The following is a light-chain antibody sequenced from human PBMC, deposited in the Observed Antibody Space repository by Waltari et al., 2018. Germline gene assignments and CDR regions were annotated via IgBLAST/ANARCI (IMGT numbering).Light chain of an antibody. CDR1: EDIKNN. J-gene: IGKJ3*01. CDR3: LQDYNYPFT. CDR2: AAS. Sequence: ALQMTQSPSSLSASVGDSVTITCRASEDIKNNLGWFQQTPGGAPKLLIFAASNLRSGVPSRFSGSGSGSGTDFPLTITSLQPEDFATYYCLQDYNYPFTFGPGTKVDIK. V-gene: IGKV1-6*01.